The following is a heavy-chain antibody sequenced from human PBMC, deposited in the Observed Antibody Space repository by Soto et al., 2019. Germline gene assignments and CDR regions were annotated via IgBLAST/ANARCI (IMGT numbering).Heavy chain of an antibody. CDR3: ARRFFYDSSGYYYPVYAFDI. J-gene: IGHJ3*02. CDR2: IYPGDSDT. CDR1: GYSFTSYW. D-gene: IGHD3-22*01. Sequence: EVQLVQSGAEVKKPGESLKISCKGSGYSFTSYWIGWVRQMPGKGLEWMGIIYPGDSDTRYSPSFQGQVTISADKSISTAYLQWSSLKASDTAMYYCARRFFYDSSGYYYPVYAFDIWGQGTMVTVSS. V-gene: IGHV5-51*01.